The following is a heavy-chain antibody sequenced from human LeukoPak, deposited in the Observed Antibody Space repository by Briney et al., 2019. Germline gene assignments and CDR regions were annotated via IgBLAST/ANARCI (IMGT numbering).Heavy chain of an antibody. CDR2: VYYSGRT. D-gene: IGHD3-10*01. V-gene: IGHV4-59*01. J-gene: IGHJ4*02. CDR3: ARDYNNYIVDH. Sequence: PSETLSLTCTVSGGSISTYYWGWIRQPPGKGLEWIGYVYYSGRTRYNPSLESRLAMSIDTSKNQFSLNLTSVTAADTAMYYCARDYNNYIVDHWGQGALVTVSS. CDR1: GGSISTYY.